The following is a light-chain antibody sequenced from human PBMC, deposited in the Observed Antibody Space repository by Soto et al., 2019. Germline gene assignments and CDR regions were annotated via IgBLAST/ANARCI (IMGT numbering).Light chain of an antibody. Sequence: EIVLTQSPATLSLSPGERATLSCRASQSVSSYLAWYQQKPGQAPRLLIYDASNRATGIPARFSGSGSGTDFTLTISSLEPEDFAVYYCQQNSNWPQSTFGQGTKLEIK. CDR3: QQNSNWPQST. J-gene: IGKJ2*01. V-gene: IGKV3-11*01. CDR1: QSVSSY. CDR2: DAS.